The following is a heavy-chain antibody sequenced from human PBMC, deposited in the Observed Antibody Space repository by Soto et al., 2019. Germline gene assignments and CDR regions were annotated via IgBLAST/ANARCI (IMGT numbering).Heavy chain of an antibody. V-gene: IGHV4-34*01. D-gene: IGHD4-17*01. CDR2: INHSGST. CDR1: GGSFSGYY. Sequence: SETLSLTCAVYGGSFSGYYWSWIRQPPGKGLEWIGEINHSGSTNYNPSLKSRVTISVDTSKNQFSLKLSSVTAADTAVYYCARGRYGGNSFWGQGTLVTVSS. CDR3: ARGRYGGNSF. J-gene: IGHJ4*02.